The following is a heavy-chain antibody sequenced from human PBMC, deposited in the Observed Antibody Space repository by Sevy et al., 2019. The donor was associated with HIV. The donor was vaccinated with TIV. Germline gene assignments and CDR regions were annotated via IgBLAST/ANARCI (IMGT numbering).Heavy chain of an antibody. CDR3: AKDRAAKYDAFDI. J-gene: IGHJ3*02. Sequence: GGSLRLSCAASGFTFDDYAMHWVRQAPGKGLEWVSGISWNSGSIGYADSVKGRFTISRDNAQNSLYLQMNSLRAEDTALYYCAKDRAAKYDAFDIWGQGTMVTVSS. CDR1: GFTFDDYA. CDR2: ISWNSGSI. V-gene: IGHV3-9*01.